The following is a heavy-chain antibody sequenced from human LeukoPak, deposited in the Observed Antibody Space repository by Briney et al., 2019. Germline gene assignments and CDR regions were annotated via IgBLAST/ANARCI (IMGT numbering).Heavy chain of an antibody. CDR2: IKEDGSEI. CDR3: ARDRGYSTFDY. D-gene: IGHD4-23*01. V-gene: IGHV3-7*01. CDR1: AFTFSNYW. J-gene: IGHJ4*02. Sequence: PGGSLRLSCAASAFTFSNYWMSGVRQAPGKGLEGVANIKEDGSEINYVDSVKGRFTISRDNAKNSLYLQMNSLRVDDTAVYYCARDRGYSTFDYWGQGTLVTVSS.